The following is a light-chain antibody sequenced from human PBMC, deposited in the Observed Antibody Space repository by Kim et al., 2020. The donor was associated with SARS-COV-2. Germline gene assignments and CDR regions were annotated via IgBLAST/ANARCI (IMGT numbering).Light chain of an antibody. Sequence: SYELTQPPSVSVSPGQTASITCSGDKLGDKNACWYQQKPGQSPIVVIYQNKRRPSGIPERFSGSNSGYTATLTISETQAMDEADYYCQAWDSNTAWVFGGGTQLTVL. J-gene: IGLJ2*01. CDR3: QAWDSNTAWV. CDR2: QNK. CDR1: KLGDKN. V-gene: IGLV3-1*01.